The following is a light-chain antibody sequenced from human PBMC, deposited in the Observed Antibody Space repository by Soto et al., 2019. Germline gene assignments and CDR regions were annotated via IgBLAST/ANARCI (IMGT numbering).Light chain of an antibody. V-gene: IGKV3D-15*01. Sequence: EIVLTQSPGTLSVSPGDRVTLSCRASQSISINLAWYQHKPGQAPRLLIHGASTRATGVPARISGSGSGTEFTLTISSLQSEDSAVYYCQQFRIWPWTFGQGTKVEVK. CDR2: GAS. J-gene: IGKJ1*01. CDR1: QSISIN. CDR3: QQFRIWPWT.